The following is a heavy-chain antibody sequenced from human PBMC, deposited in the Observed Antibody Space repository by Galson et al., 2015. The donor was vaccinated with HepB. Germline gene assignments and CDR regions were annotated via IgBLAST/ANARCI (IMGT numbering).Heavy chain of an antibody. V-gene: IGHV1-69*13. CDR3: ARDRKQSNCSSTSCLDRWFDP. J-gene: IGHJ5*02. D-gene: IGHD2-2*01. CDR2: IIPIFGTA. CDR1: GGTFSSYA. Sequence: SVKVSCKASGGTFSSYAISWVRQAPGQGLEWMGGIIPIFGTANYAQKFQGRVTITADESTSTAYMELSSLRSEDTAVYYCARDRKQSNCSSTSCLDRWFDPWGQGTLVTISS.